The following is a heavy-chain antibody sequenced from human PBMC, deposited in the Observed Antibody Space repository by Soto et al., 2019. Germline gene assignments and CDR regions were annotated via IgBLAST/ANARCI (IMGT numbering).Heavy chain of an antibody. J-gene: IGHJ4*02. Sequence: GASVKVSCKVSGYTLTDLSMHWVRQAPGKGLEWMGGFDPEDGETIYAQKFQGRVTMTEDTSTDTAYMELSSLRSEDTAVYYCATFAVLRYFDWLTNFDYWGQGTLVTVSS. CDR1: GYTLTDLS. CDR2: FDPEDGET. CDR3: ATFAVLRYFDWLTNFDY. D-gene: IGHD3-9*01. V-gene: IGHV1-24*01.